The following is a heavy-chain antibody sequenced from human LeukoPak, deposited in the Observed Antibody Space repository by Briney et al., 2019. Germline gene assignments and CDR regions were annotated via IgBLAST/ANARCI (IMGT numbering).Heavy chain of an antibody. CDR1: GGTFSSYA. V-gene: IGHV1-2*06. CDR3: ARVFGNWNAFDY. D-gene: IGHD1-1*01. Sequence: GASVKVSCKASGGTFSSYAISWVRQAPGQGLEWMGRINPNSGGTNYAQKFQGRVTMTRDTSISTAYMELTRLTSDDTAVYFCARVFGNWNAFDYWGQGTLVTVSS. J-gene: IGHJ4*02. CDR2: INPNSGGT.